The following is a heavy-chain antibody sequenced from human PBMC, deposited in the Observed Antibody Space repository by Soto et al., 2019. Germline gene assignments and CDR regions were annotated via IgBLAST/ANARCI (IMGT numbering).Heavy chain of an antibody. J-gene: IGHJ4*02. CDR2: ISSGGGST. Sequence: EVQLLESGGGLVQPGGSLRLSCAASGFTFSSYAMSWVRQAPGKGLEWVSTISSGGGSTYYPDSVKGRFTISRYTAKNTLYLPMTSLRADDTAVYYCANLPLNRYFDYWGQGTLVTVAS. CDR1: GFTFSSYA. V-gene: IGHV3-23*01. CDR3: ANLPLNRYFDY.